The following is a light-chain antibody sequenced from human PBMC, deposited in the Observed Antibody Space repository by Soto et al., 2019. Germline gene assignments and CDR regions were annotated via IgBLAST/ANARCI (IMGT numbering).Light chain of an antibody. CDR1: QSVDSTF. J-gene: IGKJ1*01. CDR3: QQYMSSVT. V-gene: IGKV3-20*01. Sequence: EIVLTQSPGSLSLSPGQRATLSCRASQSVDSTFFAWYQKKPGPATRLLIYCASKRDTGVPDRFSGSGSGTDFTLTISRLEADELAVYYCQQYMSSVTFGQGTQVEI. CDR2: CAS.